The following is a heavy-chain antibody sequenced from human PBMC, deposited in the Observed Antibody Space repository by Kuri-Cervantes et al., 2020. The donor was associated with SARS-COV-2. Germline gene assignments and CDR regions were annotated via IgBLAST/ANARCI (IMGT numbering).Heavy chain of an antibody. CDR3: ARQPCTSPSCYLGDDAFDI. V-gene: IGHV4-39*01. CDR2: IPSAGGT. D-gene: IGHD2-2*01. CDR1: GGSISSPNYD. J-gene: IGHJ3*02. Sequence: GSLRLSCTVSGGSISSPNYDWGWIRQPPGKGLEWIGSIPSAGGTYYSPFLKSRVTISVDTSKDQFSLKLTSVTAADTAVYYCARQPCTSPSCYLGDDAFDIWGQGTMVTVSS.